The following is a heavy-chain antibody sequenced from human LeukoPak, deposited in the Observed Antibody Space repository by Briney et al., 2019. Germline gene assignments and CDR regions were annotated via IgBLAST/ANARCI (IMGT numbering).Heavy chain of an antibody. D-gene: IGHD3-3*01. J-gene: IGHJ4*02. Sequence: ASVEVSCKASGYTFTSYYMHWVRQATGQGLEWMGWMNPNSGNTGYAQKFQGRVTMTRNTSISTAYMELSSLRSEDTAVYYCARRRSTIFGVVTRRYYFDYWGQGTLVTVSS. CDR2: MNPNSGNT. CDR3: ARRRSTIFGVVTRRYYFDY. V-gene: IGHV1-8*02. CDR1: GYTFTSYY.